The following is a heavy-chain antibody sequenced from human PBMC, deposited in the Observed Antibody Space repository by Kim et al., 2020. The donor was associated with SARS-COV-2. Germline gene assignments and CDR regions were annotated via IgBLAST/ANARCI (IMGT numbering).Heavy chain of an antibody. CDR2: IFSGGTGT. CDR3: AKAGGSGSYSFEY. J-gene: IGHJ4*02. CDR1: GFTFNTYA. Sequence: GGSLRLSCAASGFTFNTYAMAWVRQAPGKGLEWVSIIFSGGTGTYYADSVKGRFTISRDNSKNMLYLQMNSLRAEDTAVYYCAKAGGSGSYSFEYWGQGTLVTVSS. D-gene: IGHD3-10*01. V-gene: IGHV3-23*03.